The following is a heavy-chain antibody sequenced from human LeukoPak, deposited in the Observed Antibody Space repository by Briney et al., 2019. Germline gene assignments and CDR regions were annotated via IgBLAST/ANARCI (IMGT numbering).Heavy chain of an antibody. CDR1: GYTFISYG. Sequence: GASVKASCKASGYTFISYGVTWVRQAPEQGLEWMGWISGYTGNTDYAQKFQGRVTITADTSTSTAYMELRSLTSDDTAVYYCARVPGGGDVWGQGTMVTVSS. CDR2: ISGYTGNT. CDR3: ARVPGGGDV. D-gene: IGHD3-10*01. J-gene: IGHJ3*01. V-gene: IGHV1-18*01.